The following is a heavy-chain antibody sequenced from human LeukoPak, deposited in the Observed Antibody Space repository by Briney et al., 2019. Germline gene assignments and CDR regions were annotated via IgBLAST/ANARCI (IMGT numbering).Heavy chain of an antibody. CDR1: GGSISSGSYY. CDR3: ATTYGSSRNWFDP. V-gene: IGHV4-61*02. Sequence: SETLSLTCTVYGGSISSGSYYWSWIRQPAGKGLEWIGRIYTSGSTNYNPSLKSRVTISVDTSKNQFSLKLSSVTAADTAVYYCATTYGSSRNWFDPWGQGTLVTVSS. D-gene: IGHD6-13*01. CDR2: IYTSGST. J-gene: IGHJ5*02.